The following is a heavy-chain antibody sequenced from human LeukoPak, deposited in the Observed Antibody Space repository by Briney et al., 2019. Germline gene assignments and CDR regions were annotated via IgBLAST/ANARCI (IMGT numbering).Heavy chain of an antibody. Sequence: SETLSLTCTVSGGSISSGTYYWSWIRQPAGKGLEWIGSIYYSGNTYYNASLKSQVSISIDTSKNQFSLKLTSVTAADTAVYYCARQTGSGLFILPGGQGTLVTVSS. D-gene: IGHD3/OR15-3a*01. CDR1: GGSISSGTYY. V-gene: IGHV4-39*01. CDR3: ARQTGSGLFILP. J-gene: IGHJ4*02. CDR2: IYYSGNT.